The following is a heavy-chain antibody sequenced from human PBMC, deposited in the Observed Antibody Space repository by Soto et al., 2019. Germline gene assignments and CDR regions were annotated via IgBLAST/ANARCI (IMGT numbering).Heavy chain of an antibody. CDR3: ATTGGAPQYDTSGYPQIFDY. V-gene: IGHV1-69*13. CDR2: TIPIFGTV. D-gene: IGHD3-22*01. J-gene: IGHJ4*02. Sequence: SVKVSCKASGGTFSTFAITWVRQAPGQGLEWMGGTIPIFGTVNYAQKFQGRVTITADDSTSTAYMELSSLRSEDTAVYYCATTGGAPQYDTSGYPQIFDYWGQGTQVTVSS. CDR1: GGTFSTFA.